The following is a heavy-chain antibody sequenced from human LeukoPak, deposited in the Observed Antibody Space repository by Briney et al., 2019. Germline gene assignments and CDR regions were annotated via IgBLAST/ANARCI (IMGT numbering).Heavy chain of an antibody. D-gene: IGHD5-18*01. V-gene: IGHV3-53*01. CDR2: IYSGGST. CDR3: AAEGYSHGSSTDAFDI. J-gene: IGHJ3*02. Sequence: GGSLRLSCAASGFTVSSNYMSWVRQAPGKGLEWVSVIYSGGSTYYADSVKGRFTISRDNSKNTLYLQMNSLRAEDTAVYYCAAEGYSHGSSTDAFDIWGQGTMVTVSS. CDR1: GFTVSSNY.